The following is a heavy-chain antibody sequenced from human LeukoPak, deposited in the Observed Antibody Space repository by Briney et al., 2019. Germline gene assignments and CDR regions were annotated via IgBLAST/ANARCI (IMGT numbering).Heavy chain of an antibody. Sequence: PGGSLRLSCAASGFTVSSNYMSWVRRAPGKGLEWVSVIYSGGSTYYADSVKGRFTISRDNSKNTLYLQMNSLRAEDTAVYYCARDHRGADAFDIWGQGTMVTVSS. D-gene: IGHD5-12*01. CDR3: ARDHRGADAFDI. J-gene: IGHJ3*02. V-gene: IGHV3-66*02. CDR1: GFTVSSNY. CDR2: IYSGGST.